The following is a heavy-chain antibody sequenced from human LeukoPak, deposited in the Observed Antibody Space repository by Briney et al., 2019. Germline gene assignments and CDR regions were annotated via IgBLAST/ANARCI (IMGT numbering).Heavy chain of an antibody. V-gene: IGHV3-15*07. CDR3: TSHAALDP. Sequence: ETLSLTCAVYGGSFSGYYWSWVRQAPGKGLEWVGRIKSKTDGGTTDYAAPVKGRFTISRDDPKNTLYLQMNSLKTEDTAVYYCTSHAALDPWGQGTLVTVSS. J-gene: IGHJ5*02. CDR2: IKSKTDGGTT. CDR1: GGSFSGYY.